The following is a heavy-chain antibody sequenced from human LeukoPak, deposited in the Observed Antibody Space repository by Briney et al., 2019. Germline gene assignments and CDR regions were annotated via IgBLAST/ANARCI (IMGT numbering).Heavy chain of an antibody. J-gene: IGHJ4*02. CDR2: INPSGGST. CDR3: ARDRTKYCSSTSCPLDY. CDR1: GYTFTSYY. V-gene: IGHV1-46*01. D-gene: IGHD2-2*01. Sequence: ASVKVSCKASGYTFTSYYMHWVRQAPGQGLEWMGIINPSGGSTSYAQKFQGRVTMTRDTSTSTAYMELSRLRSDDTAVYYCARDRTKYCSSTSCPLDYWGQGSLVTVSS.